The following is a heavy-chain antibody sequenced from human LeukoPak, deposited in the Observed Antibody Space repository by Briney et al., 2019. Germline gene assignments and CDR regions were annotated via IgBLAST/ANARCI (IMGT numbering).Heavy chain of an antibody. CDR1: GGSISSHY. CDR2: VSDSGST. J-gene: IGHJ6*03. Sequence: PSETLSLTCTVSGGSISSHYWSWIRQPPGKGLEWIGYVSDSGSTNYNPSFKSRVTVSVDTSKDQFSLKLTSVTAADTAVYYCARTGSSWPLYYYYYMDVWGKGTTVTVSS. D-gene: IGHD6-13*01. CDR3: ARTGSSWPLYYYYYMDV. V-gene: IGHV4-59*11.